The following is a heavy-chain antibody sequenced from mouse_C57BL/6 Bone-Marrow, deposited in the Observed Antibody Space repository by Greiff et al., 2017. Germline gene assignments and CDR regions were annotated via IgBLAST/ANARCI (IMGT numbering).Heavy chain of an antibody. V-gene: IGHV7-1*01. Sequence: EVQLVESGGGLVQSGRSLRLSCATSGFTFSDFYMAWVRQAPGKGLEWIAASRNKANDYTTAYSASVKGRFLVSRDTSQSILYLQMNALRAEDTAISYRARDDGYYRALDGWGQGTSVTVSS. J-gene: IGHJ1*01. CDR1: GFTFSDFY. D-gene: IGHD2-3*01. CDR2: SRNKANDYTT. CDR3: ARDDGYYRALDG.